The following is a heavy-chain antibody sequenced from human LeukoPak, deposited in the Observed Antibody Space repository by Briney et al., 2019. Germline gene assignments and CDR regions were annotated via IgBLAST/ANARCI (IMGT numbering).Heavy chain of an antibody. CDR3: ARRLGGDYDILTGPGKTGFDY. CDR1: GGSFSGYY. D-gene: IGHD3-9*01. CDR2: INHSGST. Sequence: SETLSLTCAVYGGSFSGYYWSWIRQPPGKGLEWIGEINHSGSTNYNPSLKSRVTISVDTSKNQFSLKLSSVTAADTAVYYCARRLGGDYDILTGPGKTGFDYWGQGTLVTVSS. V-gene: IGHV4-34*01. J-gene: IGHJ4*02.